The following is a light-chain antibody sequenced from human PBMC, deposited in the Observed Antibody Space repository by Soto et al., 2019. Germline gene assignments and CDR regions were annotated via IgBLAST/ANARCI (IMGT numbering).Light chain of an antibody. CDR3: QQYSSYWK. CDR2: DAS. Sequence: DIQMTQSPSTLSASVGDRVTITCRASQSIRSWLAWYQQKPGKAPKLLIYDASSLESGVPSRFSGSGSGTEFTLTISSLQPDDFATYYCQQYSSYWKFCKGTKVNIX. CDR1: QSIRSW. V-gene: IGKV1-5*01. J-gene: IGKJ1*01.